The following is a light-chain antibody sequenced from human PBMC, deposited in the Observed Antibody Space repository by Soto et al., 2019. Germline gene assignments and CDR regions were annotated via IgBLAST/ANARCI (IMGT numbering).Light chain of an antibody. CDR2: EVS. Sequence: QSALTQPPSASGSPGQSVTISCTGTSSDVGGYNYVSWYQQHPGKAPKLMISEVSKRPSGVPDRFSGSKSGNTASLTVSGLQAEDGADYYCSSFAGNKNLVFGGGTKLTVL. CDR1: SSDVGGYNY. V-gene: IGLV2-8*01. CDR3: SSFAGNKNLV. J-gene: IGLJ2*01.